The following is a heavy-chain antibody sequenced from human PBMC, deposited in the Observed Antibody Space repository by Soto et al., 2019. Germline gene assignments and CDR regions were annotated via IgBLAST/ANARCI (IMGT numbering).Heavy chain of an antibody. CDR1: GFTFSNAW. V-gene: IGHV3-15*07. J-gene: IGHJ5*02. CDR3: TTDPYIAVAGSRWFDP. Sequence: EVQLVESGGGLVKPGGSLRLSCAASGFTFSNAWMNWVRQAPGKGLEWVGRIKSKTDGGTTDYAAPVKGRFTISRDDSKNTLCLQMNSLKTEDTAVYYCTTDPYIAVAGSRWFDPWGQGTLVTVSS. D-gene: IGHD6-19*01. CDR2: IKSKTDGGTT.